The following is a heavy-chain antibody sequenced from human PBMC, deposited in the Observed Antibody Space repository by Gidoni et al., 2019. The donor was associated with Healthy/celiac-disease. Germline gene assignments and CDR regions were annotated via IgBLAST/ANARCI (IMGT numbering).Heavy chain of an antibody. CDR3: ARVYCSSTSCSTYYYYGMDV. J-gene: IGHJ6*02. V-gene: IGHV1-2*02. D-gene: IGHD2-2*01. CDR1: GYTFTGYY. CDR2: INPNSGGT. Sequence: QVQLVQSGAEVKKPGASVKVSCKASGYTFTGYYMHWVRQAPGQGLGWMGWINPNSGGTNYAQKFQGRVTMTRDTSISTAYMELSRLRSDDTAVYYCARVYCSSTSCSTYYYYGMDVWGQGTTVTVSS.